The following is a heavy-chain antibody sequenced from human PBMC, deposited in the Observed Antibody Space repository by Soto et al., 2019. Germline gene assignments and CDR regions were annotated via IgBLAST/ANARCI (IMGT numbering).Heavy chain of an antibody. Sequence: QVQLQESGPGLVKPSGTLSLTCAVSGGSISTSNWWSWVRQPPGKGLEWIGEIYHSGSTNYNPSLKSRVTISVDKSKNHCSLKLSSVTAADTAVYYCAREPIVGAIRQDAFDIWGQGTMVTVSS. V-gene: IGHV4-4*02. D-gene: IGHD1-26*01. J-gene: IGHJ3*02. CDR1: GGSISTSNW. CDR3: AREPIVGAIRQDAFDI. CDR2: IYHSGST.